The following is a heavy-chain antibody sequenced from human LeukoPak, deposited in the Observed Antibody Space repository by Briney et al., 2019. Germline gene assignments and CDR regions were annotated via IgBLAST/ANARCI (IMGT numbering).Heavy chain of an antibody. J-gene: IGHJ4*02. D-gene: IGHD5-24*01. CDR3: ARGLRWHDY. CDR2: IKPDGRER. CDR1: GFTFSSYW. Sequence: PGGSLRLSCAASGFTFSSYWVNWVRQAPGKGLEWVANIKPDGRERYSVDSVKGRFTISRDNAKNSLYLQMNSLRVEDTAVYYCARGLRWHDYWGQGTLVTVSS. V-gene: IGHV3-7*01.